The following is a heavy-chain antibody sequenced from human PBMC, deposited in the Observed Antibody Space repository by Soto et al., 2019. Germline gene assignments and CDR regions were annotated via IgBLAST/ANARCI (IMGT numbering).Heavy chain of an antibody. CDR1: GGTFSSYT. V-gene: IGHV1-69*08. J-gene: IGHJ6*03. CDR2: IIPILGIA. Sequence: QVQLVQSGAEVKKPGSSVKVSCKASGGTFSSYTISWVRQAPGQGLEWMGRIIPILGIANYAQKFQGRVTITADKSTSTDYMELSSLRSEDTAVYYCARDGSPYYYGSGSYKGYYYYYMDVWGKGTTVTVSS. CDR3: ARDGSPYYYGSGSYKGYYYYYMDV. D-gene: IGHD3-10*01.